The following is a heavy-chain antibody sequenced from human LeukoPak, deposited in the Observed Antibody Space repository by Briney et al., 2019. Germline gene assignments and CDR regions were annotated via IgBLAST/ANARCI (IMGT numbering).Heavy chain of an antibody. CDR3: AREGYCSSTSCYRFDP. V-gene: IGHV1-2*02. J-gene: IGHJ5*02. CDR2: INPNSGGT. Sequence: ASVKVSCKASGYTFTGYYMHWVRQAPGQGLEWMGWINPNSGGTNYAQKFQGRVTMTRDTSISTAYMELSRLRSDDTAVYYCAREGYCSSTSCYRFDPRGQGTLVTVSS. D-gene: IGHD2-2*02. CDR1: GYTFTGYY.